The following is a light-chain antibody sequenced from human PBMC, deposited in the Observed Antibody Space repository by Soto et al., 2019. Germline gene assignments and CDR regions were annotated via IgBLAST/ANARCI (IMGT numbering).Light chain of an antibody. CDR1: QNINNY. CDR3: QQYGPLPT. Sequence: DIQMTQSPSSLSASLGDRVTITCQASQNINNYLNWYQQKPGRAPKLLIYDASNLAAGVPSRFRGCGSGTALTFTISRLQPDDISTYYCQQYGPLPTFGQGTRLEIK. CDR2: DAS. V-gene: IGKV1-33*01. J-gene: IGKJ5*01.